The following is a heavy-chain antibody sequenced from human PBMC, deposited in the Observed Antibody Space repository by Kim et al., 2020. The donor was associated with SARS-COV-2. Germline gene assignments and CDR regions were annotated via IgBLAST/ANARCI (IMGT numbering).Heavy chain of an antibody. D-gene: IGHD3-9*01. CDR2: ISWNSGSI. CDR1: GFTFGDYA. Sequence: GGSLRLSCAASGFTFGDYAMHWVRQAPGKGLEWVSGISWNSGSIGYADSVKGRFTISRDNAKNSLYLQMNSLRAEDTALYYCAKGAGDILTGYPSPYWGQGTLVTVSS. J-gene: IGHJ4*02. CDR3: AKGAGDILTGYPSPY. V-gene: IGHV3-9*01.